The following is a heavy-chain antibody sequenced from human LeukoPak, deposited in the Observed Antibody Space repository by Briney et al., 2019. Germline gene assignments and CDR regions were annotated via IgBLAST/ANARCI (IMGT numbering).Heavy chain of an antibody. D-gene: IGHD5-24*01. J-gene: IGHJ4*02. V-gene: IGHV4-39*01. CDR2: FYYSGST. CDR1: GGSITSSSYY. CDR3: ARGRRDGYNLEYFDK. Sequence: PSETLSLTCTVSGGSITSSSYYWGWIRQPPGKGLQWIGSFYYSGSTYYNPSLKSRVTIYVDTSKNQFSLKLSSVTAADTAVYYCARGRRDGYNLEYFDKWGQGTLVTVSS.